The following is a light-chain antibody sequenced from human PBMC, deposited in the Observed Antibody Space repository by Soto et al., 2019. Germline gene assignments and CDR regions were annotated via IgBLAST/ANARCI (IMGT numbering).Light chain of an antibody. CDR3: QQYGSSPLT. CDR2: GAS. V-gene: IGKV3-20*01. CDR1: QSVSSSY. J-gene: IGKJ4*01. Sequence: EIVLTQSPGTLSLSPGERATLSCRASQSVSSSYLAWYQQKPGQAPRLLIYGASSRAPGIPDWFSGSGSGTDFTLTISRLEPEDFAVYYCQQYGSSPLTFGGGTKVDIK.